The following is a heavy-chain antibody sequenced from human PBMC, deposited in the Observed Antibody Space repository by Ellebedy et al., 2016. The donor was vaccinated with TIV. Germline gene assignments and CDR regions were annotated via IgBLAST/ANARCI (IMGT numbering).Heavy chain of an antibody. J-gene: IGHJ6*02. CDR2: ISYDGSNK. Sequence: GESLKISCAASGFTFSSYAMHWVRQAPGKGLEWVAVISYDGSNKYYADSVKGRFTISRDNSKNTLYLQMNSLRAEDTAVYYCARNVGAELDYYYYGMDVWGQGTTVTVSS. CDR3: ARNVGAELDYYYYGMDV. D-gene: IGHD1-26*01. V-gene: IGHV3-30*07. CDR1: GFTFSSYA.